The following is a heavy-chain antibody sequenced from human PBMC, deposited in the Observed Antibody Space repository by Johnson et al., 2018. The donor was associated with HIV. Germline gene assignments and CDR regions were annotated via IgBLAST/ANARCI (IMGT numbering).Heavy chain of an antibody. Sequence: VQLVESGGGLVQPGGSLRLSCAASGFTFSPYWMHWVRQAPGQGLVWVSRIISDVSSAIYTDSVTGRFTISRDNSKNTLYLQMNSLRAEDTAVYYCARVQWLILDAFDIWGQGTMVTVSS. CDR2: IISDVSSA. V-gene: IGHV3-74*02. D-gene: IGHD6-19*01. J-gene: IGHJ3*02. CDR1: GFTFSPYW. CDR3: ARVQWLILDAFDI.